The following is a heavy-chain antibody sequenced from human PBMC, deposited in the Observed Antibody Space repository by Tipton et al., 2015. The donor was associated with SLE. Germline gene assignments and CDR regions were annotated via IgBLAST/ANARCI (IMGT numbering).Heavy chain of an antibody. Sequence: TLSLTCTVSGGSIDTTTYFWNWIRQPAGKGLEWIGRGFASGTTDYNPSLKSRVTMSVDPSRNQFSLKLSSVTAADTAVYYCVRELDTFDIWGQGTMVTVSS. CDR1: GGSIDTTTYF. CDR3: VRELDTFDI. V-gene: IGHV4-61*02. CDR2: GFASGTT. J-gene: IGHJ3*02.